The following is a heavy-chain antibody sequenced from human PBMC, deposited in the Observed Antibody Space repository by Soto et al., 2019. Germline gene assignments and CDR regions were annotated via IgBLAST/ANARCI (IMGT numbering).Heavy chain of an antibody. CDR1: GFTFSDYY. Sequence: GGSLRLSCAASGFTFSDYYMSWIRQAPGKGLEWVSYISSSGSTIYYADSVKGRFTISRDNAKNSLYLQMNSLRAEDTAVYYGARDDCSSTSCYVLFDYWGQGTLVTVSS. D-gene: IGHD2-2*01. CDR2: ISSSGSTI. CDR3: ARDDCSSTSCYVLFDY. V-gene: IGHV3-11*01. J-gene: IGHJ4*02.